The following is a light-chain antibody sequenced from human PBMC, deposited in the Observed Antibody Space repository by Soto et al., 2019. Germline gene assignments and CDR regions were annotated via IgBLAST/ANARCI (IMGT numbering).Light chain of an antibody. CDR1: QGVSAY. V-gene: IGKV1-39*01. Sequence: DIQMTQSPSSLSASVGDIVTITCLASQGVSAYLLWYQQTQGRAPTLLIYAASNLVSGVPSRFSGSGSGTNFTLTISSLQPEYFATYYCQQNYRTPHTFGQGTKLETK. CDR2: AAS. J-gene: IGKJ2*01. CDR3: QQNYRTPHT.